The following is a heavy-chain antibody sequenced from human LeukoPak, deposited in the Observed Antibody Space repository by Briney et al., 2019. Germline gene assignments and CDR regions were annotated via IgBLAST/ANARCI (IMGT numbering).Heavy chain of an antibody. CDR2: ISSSGRST. D-gene: IGHD5-12*01. V-gene: IGHV3-23*01. CDR3: AKLAPAEYSGYDGDY. Sequence: PGGSLRLSCAASGLTFSSYAMNWVRQAPGRGLEWVSGISSSGRSTHYTDSVKGRFTISRDSSKNTLYLQMNSLRVEDTAVYYCAKLAPAEYSGYDGDYWGQGTLVTVSS. CDR1: GLTFSSYA. J-gene: IGHJ4*02.